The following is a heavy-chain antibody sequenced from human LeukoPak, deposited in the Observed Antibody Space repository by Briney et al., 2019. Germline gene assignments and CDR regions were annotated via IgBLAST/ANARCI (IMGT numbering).Heavy chain of an antibody. J-gene: IGHJ4*02. CDR1: GYTFTAYY. CDR2: ISPNTGDT. D-gene: IGHD3-22*01. CDR3: TRGSYYDSSGYSGVRLFDY. Sequence: GASVKVSCKASGYTFTAYYIHWVRQAPGQGLEWMGRISPNTGDTTYAQKFQGRVTMTRDTSITTAYMELSRLRFDDTALYYCTRGSYYDSSGYSGVRLFDYWGQGTPVTVPS. V-gene: IGHV1-2*02.